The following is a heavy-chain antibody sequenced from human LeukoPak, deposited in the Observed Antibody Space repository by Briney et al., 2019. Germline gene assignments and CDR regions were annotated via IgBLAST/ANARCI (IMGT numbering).Heavy chain of an antibody. CDR1: GGSISSYY. CDR3: ARSRDGYNYYFDY. D-gene: IGHD5-24*01. V-gene: IGHV4-59*08. Sequence: SETLSLTCTVSGGSISSYYWSWIRQPPGKGLEWIGYIYYSGSTNYNPSLKSRVTISVDTSKNQFSLKLSSVTVADTAVYYCARSRDGYNYYFDYWGQGTPVTVSS. CDR2: IYYSGST. J-gene: IGHJ4*02.